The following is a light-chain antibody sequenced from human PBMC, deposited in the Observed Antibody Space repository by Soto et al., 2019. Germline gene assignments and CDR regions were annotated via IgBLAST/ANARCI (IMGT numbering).Light chain of an antibody. J-gene: IGLJ2*01. CDR3: QSSDMGLSDNVV. CDR1: SSNIGAGYA. Sequence: QSVLTQPPSVSGAPGQRVTISCTGSSSNIGAGYAVPWYQQLPGTAPKLLIFDIRNRPSGVPDRFSGSKSGTSASLAITGLQAEDEADYYCQSSDMGLSDNVVFGGGTKLTVL. V-gene: IGLV1-40*01. CDR2: DIR.